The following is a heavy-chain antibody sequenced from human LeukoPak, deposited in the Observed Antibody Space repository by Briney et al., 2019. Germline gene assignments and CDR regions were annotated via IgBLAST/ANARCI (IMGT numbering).Heavy chain of an antibody. CDR1: GGSISSSSYY. J-gene: IGHJ6*02. CDR2: IYYSRST. V-gene: IGHV4-39*01. D-gene: IGHD2-2*01. Sequence: SETLSLTCTVSGGSISSSSYYWGWIRQPPGKGLEWIGSIYYSRSTYYNPSLKSRVTISVDTSKNQFSLKLSSVTAADTAVYYCARYIVVVPAANLPYYYYYGMDVWGQGTTVTVSS. CDR3: ARYIVVVPAANLPYYYYYGMDV.